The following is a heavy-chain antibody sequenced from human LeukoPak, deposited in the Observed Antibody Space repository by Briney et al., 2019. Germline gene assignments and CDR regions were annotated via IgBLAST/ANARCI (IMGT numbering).Heavy chain of an antibody. CDR1: GYTFTGYY. V-gene: IGHV1-2*02. J-gene: IGHJ4*02. D-gene: IGHD3-16*01. CDR3: AKDWEGALAPGGNY. CDR2: INPNSGGT. Sequence: ASVKASCKATGYTFTGYYLHWVRQAPGQGLEWMGWINPNSGGTKFAQKFQGRVTMSRDKSITTAYMELTRLTSDDTAVYYCAKDWEGALAPGGNYWGQGTLVTVSS.